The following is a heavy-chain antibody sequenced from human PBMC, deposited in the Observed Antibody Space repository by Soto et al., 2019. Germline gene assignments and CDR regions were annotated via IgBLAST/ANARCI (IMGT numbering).Heavy chain of an antibody. CDR1: GGSISSGGYY. CDR3: ARYPDIVVVVAAAGWFDP. CDR2: IYYSGST. J-gene: IGHJ5*02. Sequence: QVQLQESGPGLVKPSQTLSLTCTVSGGSISSGGYYWSWIRQHPGKGLEWIGYIYYSGSTYYNPSLKIRVTISVHTSKNQFSLKLSSVTAADTAVYYCARYPDIVVVVAAAGWFDPWGQGTLVTVSS. D-gene: IGHD2-15*01. V-gene: IGHV4-31*03.